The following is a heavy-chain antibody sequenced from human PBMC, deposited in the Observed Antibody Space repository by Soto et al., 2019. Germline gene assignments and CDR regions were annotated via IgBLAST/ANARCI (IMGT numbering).Heavy chain of an antibody. Sequence: GAPVNLSWTASGFTIASHCIRWVRQAPGQGLEWMGWISAYNGNTNYAQKLQGRVTMTTDTSTSTVYMELSSLRSEDTAVYYCARDPRYCSGGSCLDPWGQGTLVTVSS. J-gene: IGHJ5*02. CDR1: GFTIASHC. CDR3: ARDPRYCSGGSCLDP. D-gene: IGHD2-15*01. V-gene: IGHV1-18*01. CDR2: ISAYNGNT.